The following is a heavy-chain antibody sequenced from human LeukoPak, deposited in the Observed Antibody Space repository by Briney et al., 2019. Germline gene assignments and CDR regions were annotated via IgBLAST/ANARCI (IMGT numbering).Heavy chain of an antibody. CDR3: ARLNSDDTLFDY. CDR2: IYDGGST. Sequence: GGSLRLSCAVSGFTVSSSYMNWVRQAPGKGLEWVSVIYDGGSTYYADSVKGRFTISRDNSKNTLYLQMNSLRAEDTAVYCCARLNSDDTLFDYWGQGTQVTVSS. D-gene: IGHD4-23*01. CDR1: GFTVSSSY. J-gene: IGHJ4*02. V-gene: IGHV3-53*01.